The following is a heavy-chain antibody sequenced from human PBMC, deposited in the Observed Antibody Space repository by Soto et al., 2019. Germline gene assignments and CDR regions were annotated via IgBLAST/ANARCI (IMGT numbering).Heavy chain of an antibody. CDR1: GYTLTEFD. J-gene: IGHJ4*02. D-gene: IGHD3-3*01. V-gene: IGHV1-8*01. Sequence: QVLLVQSGADVKKPGASVKVSCKTSGYTLTEFDIHWVRQAPGQGLEWMGWMNTNTGNTGYAQKFQGRVTMTRDTSISTAYMELRRLRSEDTAVYYCARVVRFFGGHAGYWGQGTLVTVSS. CDR2: MNTNTGNT. CDR3: ARVVRFFGGHAGY.